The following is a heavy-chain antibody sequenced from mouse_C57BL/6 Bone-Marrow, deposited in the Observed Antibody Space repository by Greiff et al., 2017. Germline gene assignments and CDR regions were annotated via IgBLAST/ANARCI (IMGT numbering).Heavy chain of an antibody. D-gene: IGHD3-3*01. CDR3: TRGGWGYFDY. V-gene: IGHV1-15*01. CDR1: GYTFTDYE. Sequence: VQLQQSGAELVRPGASVTLSCTASGYTFTDYELHWVKQTPVHGLEWIGAIDPETGGTAYNQKFKGKAILTADKSSSTAYMELRSLTAEDSAVYYCTRGGWGYFDYWGQGTTLTVSS. CDR2: IDPETGGT. J-gene: IGHJ2*01.